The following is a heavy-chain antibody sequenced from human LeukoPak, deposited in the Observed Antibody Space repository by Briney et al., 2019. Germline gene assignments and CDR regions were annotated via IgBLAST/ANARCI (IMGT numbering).Heavy chain of an antibody. CDR1: GGSFSGYY. J-gene: IGHJ6*04. CDR3: ARQQYSYGYVPLDV. CDR2: INHSGST. Sequence: SSETLSLTCAVYGGSFSGYYWSWIRQPPGKGLEWIGEINHSGSTNYNPSLKSRVTMSVDTSKNQFSLKLSSVTAADTAVYYCARQQYSYGYVPLDVWGKGTTVTVSS. D-gene: IGHD5-18*01. V-gene: IGHV4-34*01.